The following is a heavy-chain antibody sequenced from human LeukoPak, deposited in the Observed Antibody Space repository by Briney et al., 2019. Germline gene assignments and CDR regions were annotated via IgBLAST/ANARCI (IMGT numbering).Heavy chain of an antibody. CDR1: WFTFSGSA. CDR3: TIRGCSGGSCYPNWFYP. J-gene: IGHJ5*02. D-gene: IGHD2-15*01. Sequence: GGPQRLSCAASWFTFSGSAMHWVRQASGKGLELVGRIRSKSNSYATAYAASVKGRFTITRDDSKNTAYLQMNSLKTEDTAVYYCTIRGCSGGSCYPNWFYPWGQGTLVTVSS. V-gene: IGHV3-73*01. CDR2: IRSKSNSYAT.